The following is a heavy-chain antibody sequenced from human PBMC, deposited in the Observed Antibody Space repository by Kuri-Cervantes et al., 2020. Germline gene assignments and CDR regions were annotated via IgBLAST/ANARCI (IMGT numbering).Heavy chain of an antibody. V-gene: IGHV4-39*07. CDR3: AGYSSGWRYYYYGMDV. CDR1: GGSISSSSYY. Sequence: SETLSLTCTVSGGSISSSSYYWGWIRQPPGKGLEWIGNIYYSGSTNYNPSLKSRVTISVDTSKNQFSLKLSSVTAADTAVYYCAGYSSGWRYYYYGMDVWGQGTTVTVSS. J-gene: IGHJ6*02. CDR2: IYYSGST. D-gene: IGHD6-19*01.